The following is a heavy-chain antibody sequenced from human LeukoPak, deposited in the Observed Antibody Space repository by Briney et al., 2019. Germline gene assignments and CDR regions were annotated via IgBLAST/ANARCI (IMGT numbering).Heavy chain of an antibody. CDR2: ISYDGSNK. D-gene: IGHD6-13*01. CDR1: GFTFSSYA. Sequence: GRSLRLSCAASGFTFSSYAMHWVRQAPGKGLEWVAVISYDGSNKYYADSVKGRFTISRDNSKNTPYLQMNSLRAEDTAVYYCARVSAAGDYFDYWGQGTLVTVSS. CDR3: ARVSAAGDYFDY. J-gene: IGHJ4*02. V-gene: IGHV3-30-3*01.